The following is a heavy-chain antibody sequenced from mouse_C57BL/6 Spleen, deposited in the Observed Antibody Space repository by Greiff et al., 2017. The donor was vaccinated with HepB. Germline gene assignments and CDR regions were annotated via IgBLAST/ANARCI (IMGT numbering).Heavy chain of an antibody. CDR1: GFNIKDDY. CDR3: AYYYGMDY. J-gene: IGHJ4*01. V-gene: IGHV14-4*01. Sequence: EVQLQQSGAELVRPGASVKLSCTASGFNIKDDYMHWVKQRPEQGLEWIGWIDPENGDTEYASKFQGKATITADTSSNTAYLQLSSLTSEDTAVYYCAYYYGMDYWGQGTSVTVSS. CDR2: IDPENGDT.